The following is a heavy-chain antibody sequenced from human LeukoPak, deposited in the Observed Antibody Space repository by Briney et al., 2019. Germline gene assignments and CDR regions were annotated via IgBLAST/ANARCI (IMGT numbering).Heavy chain of an antibody. CDR2: IYYSGST. CDR1: GGSISSFY. V-gene: IGHV4-59*01. CDR3: ARVGPGSNYYYYGMDV. D-gene: IGHD2-2*01. J-gene: IGHJ6*02. Sequence: SETLSLTCGVSGGSISSFYWSWIRQPPGNGLEWIGYIYYSGSTNYNPSLKSRVTISVDTSKNQFSLKLSSVTAADTAVYYCARVGPGSNYYYYGMDVWGQGTTVTVSS.